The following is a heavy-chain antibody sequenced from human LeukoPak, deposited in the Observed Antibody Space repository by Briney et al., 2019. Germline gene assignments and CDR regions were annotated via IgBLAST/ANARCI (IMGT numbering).Heavy chain of an antibody. J-gene: IGHJ6*03. Sequence: SGTLSLTCRVSGGSLRGDHWGWIRQPAGRGQEWRGRIDAIGATNFNPSLKSRVTMSVDTSKNPFYLKLSAVTAADTAVYFCARERSSYSYGSYYSYMDLWGKGTTVTISS. CDR2: IDAIGAT. V-gene: IGHV4-4*07. D-gene: IGHD2-15*01. CDR3: ARERSSYSYGSYYSYMDL. CDR1: GGSLRGDH.